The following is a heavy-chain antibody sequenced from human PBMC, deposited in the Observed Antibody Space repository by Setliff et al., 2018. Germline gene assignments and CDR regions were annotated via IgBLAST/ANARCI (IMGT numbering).Heavy chain of an antibody. V-gene: IGHV3-11*03. CDR3: AKGGDWDDQHYAFDI. Sequence: LSLTCAVSGYSISSGFSWVWFRQAPGKGLEWLSYVTTTGGFTKEADSVRGRFSVSRDNSKKSVYLQINDLRAEDTALYFCAKGGDWDDQHYAFDIWGQGTMVTVSS. CDR2: VTTTGGFT. J-gene: IGHJ3*02. D-gene: IGHD1-1*01. CDR1: GYSISSGFS.